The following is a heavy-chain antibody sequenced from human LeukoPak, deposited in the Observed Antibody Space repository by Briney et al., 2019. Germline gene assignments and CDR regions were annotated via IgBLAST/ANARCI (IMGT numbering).Heavy chain of an antibody. CDR3: ARYNGDYTAFDI. CDR1: GFTFRNYG. J-gene: IGHJ3*02. V-gene: IGHV3-33*01. CDR2: IWFDGSKT. D-gene: IGHD4-17*01. Sequence: GGSLRLSCDASGFTFRNYGMHWVRQAPGKGLEWVAVIWFDGSKTNYIESVRGRVTISRDNSRATLSLQMNSLRVEDMAMYYCARYNGDYTAFDIWGHGTMVTVSS.